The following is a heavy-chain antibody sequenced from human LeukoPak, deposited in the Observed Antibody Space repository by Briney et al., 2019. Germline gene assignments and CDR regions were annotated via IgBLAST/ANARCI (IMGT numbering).Heavy chain of an antibody. V-gene: IGHV4-4*02. CDR1: GGSISSNNW. CDR3: ARNRYCSGGSCSKYD. CDR2: IYYSGST. D-gene: IGHD2-15*01. Sequence: SGTLSLTCDVSGGSISSNNWWSWVRQPPGKGLEWIGSIYYSGSTYYNPSLKSRVTISVDTSKNQFSLKLSSVTAADTAVYYCARNRYCSGGSCSKYDWGQGTLVTVSS. J-gene: IGHJ4*02.